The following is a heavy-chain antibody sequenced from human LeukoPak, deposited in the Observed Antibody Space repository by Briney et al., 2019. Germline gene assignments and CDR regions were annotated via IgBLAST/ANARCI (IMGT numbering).Heavy chain of an antibody. CDR3: VRDNLENQWLERSY. Sequence: GGSLRLSCAASGITFSTYAMNWVRQAPGKGLEWVSQISASETSIKYADSVRGRFTISRDNVKNSAYLQMNSLRAEDTAIYYCVRDNLENQWLERSYWGQGTLVTVSS. V-gene: IGHV3-48*01. CDR1: GITFSTYA. J-gene: IGHJ4*02. D-gene: IGHD6-19*01. CDR2: ISASETSI.